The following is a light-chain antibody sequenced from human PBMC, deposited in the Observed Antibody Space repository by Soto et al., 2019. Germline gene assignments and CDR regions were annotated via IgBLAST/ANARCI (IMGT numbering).Light chain of an antibody. V-gene: IGLV2-14*03. CDR2: DVS. Sequence: QSALTQPASVSASPGQSITISCTGTSSDVGLYNYVSWYQQHPGKAPKLIIYDVSGRPSGVSNRFSGSKSGNTASLTISGLQPEDEAEYYCSSCTVSSPLLFGGGTKLTVL. J-gene: IGLJ3*02. CDR1: SSDVGLYNY. CDR3: SSCTVSSPLL.